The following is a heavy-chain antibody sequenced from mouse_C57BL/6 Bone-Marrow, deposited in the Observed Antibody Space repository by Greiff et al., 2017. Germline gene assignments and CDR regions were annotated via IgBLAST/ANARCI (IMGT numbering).Heavy chain of an antibody. CDR1: GYTFTSYW. CDR2: INPSNGGT. J-gene: IGHJ3*01. Sequence: VQLQQPGTELVKPGASVKLSCKASGYTFTSYWMHWVKQRPGQGLEWIGNINPSNGGTNYNEQFKSKATLTVDKSSSTAYKQLSSLTSEDSAVYYCAPSRDYDPAWFAYWGQGTLVTVSA. D-gene: IGHD2-4*01. V-gene: IGHV1-53*01. CDR3: APSRDYDPAWFAY.